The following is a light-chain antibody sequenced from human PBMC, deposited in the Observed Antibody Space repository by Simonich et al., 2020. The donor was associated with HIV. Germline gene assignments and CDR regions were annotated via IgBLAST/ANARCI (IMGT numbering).Light chain of an antibody. Sequence: QSDLTQPASVYGSPGQSITIPCTGTSSDVGGYNYVSWYQQHPGKAPKLMIYDVSNRPSGVSNRFSGSKSGNTASLSFSGLQAEDEADYYCSSYTSSSTLGVFGTGTKVTVL. J-gene: IGLJ1*01. V-gene: IGLV2-14*03. CDR1: SSDVGGYNY. CDR2: DVS. CDR3: SSYTSSSTLGV.